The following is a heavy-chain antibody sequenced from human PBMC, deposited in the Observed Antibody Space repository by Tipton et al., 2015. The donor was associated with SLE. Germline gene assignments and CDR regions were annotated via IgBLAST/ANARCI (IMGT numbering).Heavy chain of an antibody. CDR1: GGSISCHY. Sequence: TLSLTCTVSGGSISCHYWSWIRQPPGKGLEWIGDFYYRGSTNNNPSLKTRVTISVDKSKNHFSLKLSSVTAADTAVYYCARGSYYVDPWGQGTLVTVSS. J-gene: IGHJ5*02. D-gene: IGHD3-10*02. CDR3: ARGSYYVDP. CDR2: FYYRGST. V-gene: IGHV4-59*11.